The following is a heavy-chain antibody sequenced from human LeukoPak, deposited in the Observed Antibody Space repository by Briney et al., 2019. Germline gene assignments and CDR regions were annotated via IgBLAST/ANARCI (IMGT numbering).Heavy chain of an antibody. CDR3: AGSYCSGGSCYRYGNYYYGMDV. J-gene: IGHJ6*02. D-gene: IGHD2-15*01. V-gene: IGHV4-59*08. CDR2: IYYSGST. Sequence: SETLSLTCTVSGGSISSYYWSWIRQPPGKGLEWIGYIYYSGSTNYNPSLKSRVTISVDTSKDQFSLKLSSVTAADTAVYYCAGSYCSGGSCYRYGNYYYGMDVWGQGTTVTVSS. CDR1: GGSISSYY.